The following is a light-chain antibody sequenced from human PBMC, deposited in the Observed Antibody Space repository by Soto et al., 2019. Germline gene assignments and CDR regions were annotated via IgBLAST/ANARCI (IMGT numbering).Light chain of an antibody. J-gene: IGLJ2*01. CDR3: LLYYGGAVV. V-gene: IGLV7-43*01. CDR2: NTS. CDR1: TGAVTSGYY. Sequence: QAVVTQEPSLTVSPGGTVTLTCASSTGAVTSGYYPNWFQQKPGQAPRALIYNTSNKHSWTPARFSGSLLGGKAALTLSGVQPEDEAEYYCLLYYGGAVVFGGGTKLTV.